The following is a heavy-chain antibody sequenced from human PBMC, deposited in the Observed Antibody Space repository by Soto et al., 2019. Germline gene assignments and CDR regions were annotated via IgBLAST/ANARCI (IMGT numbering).Heavy chain of an antibody. J-gene: IGHJ4*02. CDR1: GFIFKIYW. CDR2: IYNDGTYS. CDR3: TRGPRPISTGTGAY. Sequence: EVQLVESGGGLVPPGGSVRLSCAASGFIFKIYWMHWVRQSPGKGPVWISRIYNDGTYSDYADSVRGRFTISRDNVNDTLYLQMNNLRAEDSGLYYCTRGPRPISTGTGAYWGQGTQVTVSS. V-gene: IGHV3-74*01. D-gene: IGHD3-10*01.